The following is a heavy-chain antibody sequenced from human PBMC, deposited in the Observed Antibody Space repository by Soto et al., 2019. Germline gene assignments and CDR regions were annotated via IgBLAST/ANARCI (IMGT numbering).Heavy chain of an antibody. Sequence: EVQLLESGGGLVQRGGSLRLSCAASGFIFKDYPMSWVRQAPGKGLEWVSAIRAAGDNTYYSDSAKGRFTISRDNSKNTQYLEVNGLRAEETALYYCAKGEQGGTTWTVDALDVWGQGTMVIVSS. D-gene: IGHD2-15*01. CDR3: AKGEQGGTTWTVDALDV. J-gene: IGHJ3*01. V-gene: IGHV3-23*01. CDR1: GFIFKDYP. CDR2: IRAAGDNT.